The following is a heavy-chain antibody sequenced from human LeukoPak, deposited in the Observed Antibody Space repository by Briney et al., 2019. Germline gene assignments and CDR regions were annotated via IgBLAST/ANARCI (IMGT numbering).Heavy chain of an antibody. D-gene: IGHD3-22*01. CDR2: IIPIFGTA. V-gene: IGHV1-69*13. CDR3: ARDPSAYYYDSSGYYYDNY. J-gene: IGHJ4*02. CDR1: GGTLSSYA. Sequence: GASVNVSFKASGGTLSSYAISWVRQAPGQGLEWMGGIIPIFGTANYAQKFQGRVTITADESTSTAYMELSSLRSEDTAVYYCARDPSAYYYDSSGYYYDNYWGQGTLVTVSS.